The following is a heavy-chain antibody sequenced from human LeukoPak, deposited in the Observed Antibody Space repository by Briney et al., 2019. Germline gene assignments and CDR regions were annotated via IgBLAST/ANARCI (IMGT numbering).Heavy chain of an antibody. CDR3: ARVGSGSYYKDYYYMDV. CDR1: GFTFSSYW. Sequence: GGSLRLSCAASGFTFSSYWMSWVRQAPGKGLEWVANIKQDGSEKYYVDSVKGRFTISGDNAKNSLYLQMNSLRAEDTAVYYCARVGSGSYYKDYYYMDVWGKGTTVTISS. D-gene: IGHD3-10*01. J-gene: IGHJ6*03. CDR2: IKQDGSEK. V-gene: IGHV3-7*01.